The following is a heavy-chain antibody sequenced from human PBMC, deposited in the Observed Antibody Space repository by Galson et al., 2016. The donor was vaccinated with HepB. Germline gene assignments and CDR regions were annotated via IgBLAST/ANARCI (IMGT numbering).Heavy chain of an antibody. J-gene: IGHJ6*04. CDR3: AKQTQWLAPPDYYYGMDV. CDR1: GFTFSRYG. V-gene: IGHV3-30*18. CDR2: ISYEGSDK. D-gene: IGHD6-19*01. Sequence: SLRLSCAASGFTFSRYGMHWVRQAPDKGLEWVAVISYEGSDKNYADSVKGRFTISRDNSKNTLYLQMNSLRAEDTAVYYCAKQTQWLAPPDYYYGMDVWGKGTTVTVSS.